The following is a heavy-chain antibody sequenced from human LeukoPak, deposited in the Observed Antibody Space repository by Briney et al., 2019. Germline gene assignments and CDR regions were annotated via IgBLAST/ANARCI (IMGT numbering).Heavy chain of an antibody. Sequence: GGSLRLSCAASGFTFSSYNMNWVRQAPGKGLEWVSYISNDSRYRYYGDSLEGRFTISRDNAKNSPFLQMNSLRAEDTAIYYCARESLFNANFDAFDLWGQGTMVTVSS. CDR1: GFTFSSYN. J-gene: IGHJ3*01. V-gene: IGHV3-21*01. D-gene: IGHD4/OR15-4a*01. CDR2: ISNDSRYR. CDR3: ARESLFNANFDAFDL.